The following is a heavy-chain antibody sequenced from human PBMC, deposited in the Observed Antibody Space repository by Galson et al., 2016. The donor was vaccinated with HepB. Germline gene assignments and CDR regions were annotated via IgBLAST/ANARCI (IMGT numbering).Heavy chain of an antibody. CDR2: IYYSGNT. CDR3: ARQSKNYDGRIV. D-gene: IGHD1-7*01. CDR1: GGSISSSSYY. V-gene: IGHV4-39*01. Sequence: SETLSLTCTVSGGSISSSSYYCGWIRQPPGKGLEWIGTIYYSGNTYYNPSLKSRLTISLDTSKNQFSLNLTSVTAADTAVYFCARQSKNYDGRIVWGQGTLVTVSS. J-gene: IGHJ4*02.